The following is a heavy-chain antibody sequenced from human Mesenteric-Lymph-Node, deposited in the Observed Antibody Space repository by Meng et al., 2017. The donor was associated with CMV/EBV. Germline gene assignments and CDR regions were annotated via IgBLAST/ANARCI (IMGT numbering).Heavy chain of an antibody. V-gene: IGHV1-24*01. D-gene: IGHD2-8*01. CDR2: SDPEDGET. Sequence: ASAKVSCKVSGHSFSDISKHRVRQAPGKGLEWMGGSDPEDGETFQAQKFQGRITMTEDTSTDTAYMELSGLTPEDTAVYYCTTVYAIRSGAFDIWGQGTMVTVSS. CDR3: TTVYAIRSGAFDI. J-gene: IGHJ3*02. CDR1: GHSFSDIS.